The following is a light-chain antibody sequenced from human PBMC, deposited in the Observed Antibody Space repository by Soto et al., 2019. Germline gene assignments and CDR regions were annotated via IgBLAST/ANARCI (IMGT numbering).Light chain of an antibody. CDR3: SSYTSIRATQVV. J-gene: IGLJ3*02. CDR1: SSDVGGYNY. V-gene: IGLV2-14*01. Sequence: QSALTQPASVSGSPGQSITLSCTGTSSDVGGYNYVSWYQQHPGKAPKLMIYEVSNRPSGVSNRFSGSKSGNTASLTISGLQADDEAVYYCSSYTSIRATQVVFGGGTKLT. CDR2: EVS.